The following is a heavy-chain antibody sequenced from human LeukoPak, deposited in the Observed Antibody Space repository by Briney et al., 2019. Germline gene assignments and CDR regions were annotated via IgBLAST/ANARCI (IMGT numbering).Heavy chain of an antibody. CDR1: GYTFTSYY. CDR2: INPSGGST. CDR3: ARDGRVAGTGENWFDP. V-gene: IGHV1-46*01. D-gene: IGHD6-19*01. J-gene: IGHJ5*02. Sequence: ASVKVSCKASGYTFTSYYMHWVRQAPGQGLEWMGIINPSGGSTSYAQKFQGRVTMTRDTSTSTVYMELSSLRSEDTAVYYYARDGRVAGTGENWFDPWGQGTLVTVSS.